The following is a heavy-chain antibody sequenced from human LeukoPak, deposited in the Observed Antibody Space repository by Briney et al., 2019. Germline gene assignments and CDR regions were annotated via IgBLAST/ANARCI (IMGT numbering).Heavy chain of an antibody. CDR3: ARVVSSSQKPYYYYYYYIDV. J-gene: IGHJ6*03. V-gene: IGHV1-69*04. D-gene: IGHD6-13*01. CDR1: GGTFSSYA. CDR2: IIPILGIA. Sequence: GASVKVSCKASGGTFSSYAISWVRQAPGQGLEWMGRIIPILGIANYAQKFQGRVTITADKSTSTAYMELSSLRSDDTAVYYCARVVSSSQKPYYYYYYYIDVWGKGTTVTVSS.